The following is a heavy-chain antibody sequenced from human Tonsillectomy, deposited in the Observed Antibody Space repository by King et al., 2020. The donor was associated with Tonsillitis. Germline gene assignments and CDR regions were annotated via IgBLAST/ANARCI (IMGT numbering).Heavy chain of an antibody. J-gene: IGHJ4*02. CDR3: TTDGTYYYDSSGYY. CDR1: GFTFSNDW. D-gene: IGHD3-22*01. Sequence: VQLVESGGGLVKPGGSLKLSCAASGFTFSNDWMSWVRQAPGKGLEWVGRIKSKTDGGTTDYDAPVKGRFTISRDDSKNTLYLQMKSLKTEDTAVYYCTTDGTYYYDSSGYYWGQGTLVTVSS. CDR2: IKSKTDGGTT. V-gene: IGHV3-15*01.